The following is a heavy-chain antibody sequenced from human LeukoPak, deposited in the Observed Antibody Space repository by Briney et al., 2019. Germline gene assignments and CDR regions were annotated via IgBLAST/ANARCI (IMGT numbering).Heavy chain of an antibody. Sequence: GGSLRLSCTVSGFTVSSNSMTWVRQAPGKGLEWVSLISGSGGSTYYADSVKGRFTISRDNSKNTLYLQMNSLRAEDTAVYYCARSSYYYDSPVEYWGQGTLVTVSS. CDR3: ARSSYYYDSPVEY. J-gene: IGHJ4*02. CDR2: ISGSGGST. CDR1: GFTVSSNS. V-gene: IGHV3-53*01. D-gene: IGHD3-10*01.